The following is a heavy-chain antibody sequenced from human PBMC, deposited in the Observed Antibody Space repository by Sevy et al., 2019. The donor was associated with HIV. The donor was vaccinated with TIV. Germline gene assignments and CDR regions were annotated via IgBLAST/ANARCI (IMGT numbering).Heavy chain of an antibody. V-gene: IGHV3-23*01. CDR2: ISGSGGST. D-gene: IGHD6-19*01. J-gene: IGHJ4*02. CDR1: GFTFSSYA. Sequence: GGSPRLSCAASGFTFSSYAMSWVRQAPGKGLEWVSAISGSGGSTYYADSVKGRFTISRDNSKNTLYLQMNSLRAEDSAVYYCAKDQQWLEPPDYWGQGTLVTVSS. CDR3: AKDQQWLEPPDY.